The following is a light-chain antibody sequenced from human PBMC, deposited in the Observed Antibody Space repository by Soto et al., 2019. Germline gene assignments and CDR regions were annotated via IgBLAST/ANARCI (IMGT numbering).Light chain of an antibody. V-gene: IGKV1-39*01. J-gene: IGKJ1*01. CDR1: QSISSY. CDR3: QQSYSTPRT. CDR2: AAS. Sequence: IQMTQTPSCLCACVGDIGTIPSRASQSISSYLNWYQQKPGKAPKLLIYAASSLQSGVPSRFSGSGSGTDFTLTISSLQPEDFATYYCQQSYSTPRTFGQGTKVDIK.